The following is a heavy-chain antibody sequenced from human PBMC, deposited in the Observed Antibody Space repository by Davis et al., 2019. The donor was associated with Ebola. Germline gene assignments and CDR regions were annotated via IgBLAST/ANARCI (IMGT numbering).Heavy chain of an antibody. CDR2: INHSGST. Sequence: ETLSLTCAVYGGSFSGYYWSWIRQPPGKGLEWIGEINHSGSTNYNPSLKSRVTISVDTSKNQFSLKLSSVTAADTAVYYCARGEGIAAAGSDFDYWGQGTLVTVSS. CDR3: ARGEGIAAAGSDFDY. J-gene: IGHJ4*02. CDR1: GGSFSGYY. D-gene: IGHD6-13*01. V-gene: IGHV4-34*01.